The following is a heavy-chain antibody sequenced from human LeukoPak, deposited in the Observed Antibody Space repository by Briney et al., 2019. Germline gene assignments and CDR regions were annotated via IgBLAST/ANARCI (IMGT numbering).Heavy chain of an antibody. V-gene: IGHV4-4*08. CDR3: AGRGSTDYFDK. D-gene: IGHD5-12*01. CDR2: IYNSGST. CDR1: GGSISSYY. J-gene: IGHJ4*02. Sequence: PSETLSLTCTVSGGSISSYYWSWIRQPPGKGLEWVGHIYNSGSTNYNPSLKSRVTISVNTSKNQLSLRLSSVTAADTAVYYCAGRGSTDYFDKWGQGTLVTVSS.